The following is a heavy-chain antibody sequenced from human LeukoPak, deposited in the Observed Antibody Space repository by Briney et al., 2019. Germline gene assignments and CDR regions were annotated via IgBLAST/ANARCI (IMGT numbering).Heavy chain of an antibody. CDR3: ASFSRNFDY. J-gene: IGHJ4*02. V-gene: IGHV4-4*02. Sequence: PSETLSLTCAVSGGSISSSNWWSWVRQPPGKGLEWIGYIYYSGSTNYNPSLKSRVTISVDTSKNQFSLKLSSVTAADTAVYYCASFSRNFDYWGQGTLVTVSS. CDR2: IYYSGST. CDR1: GGSISSSNW.